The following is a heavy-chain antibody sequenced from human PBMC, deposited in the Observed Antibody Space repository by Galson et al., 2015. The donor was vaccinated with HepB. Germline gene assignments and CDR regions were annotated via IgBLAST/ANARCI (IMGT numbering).Heavy chain of an antibody. CDR2: ISWNSGSI. J-gene: IGHJ4*02. CDR3: AKDTTAGPRGYFDY. D-gene: IGHD3-10*01. Sequence: SLRLSCAASGFTFDGYAMHWVRQAPGKGLEWVSGISWNSGSIGYADSVKGRFTISRDNAKNSLYLQMNCLRAEDTALYYCAKDTTAGPRGYFDYWGQGTLVTVSS. V-gene: IGHV3-9*01. CDR1: GFTFDGYA.